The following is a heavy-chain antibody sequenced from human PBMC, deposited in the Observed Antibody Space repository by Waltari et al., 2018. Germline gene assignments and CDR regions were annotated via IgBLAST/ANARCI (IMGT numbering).Heavy chain of an antibody. J-gene: IGHJ4*02. CDR1: GFTFSSYA. D-gene: IGHD5-18*01. Sequence: EVQLLESGGGLVQPGGSLRLSCAASGFTFSSYAMSWVRQAPGKGLELVSAIRGSGGSTYYADSVKGRFTICRDNSKNTLYLQMNSLRAEDTAVYYCAKGSPLLRTAIDYWGQGTLVTVSS. CDR3: AKGSPLLRTAIDY. V-gene: IGHV3-23*01. CDR2: IRGSGGST.